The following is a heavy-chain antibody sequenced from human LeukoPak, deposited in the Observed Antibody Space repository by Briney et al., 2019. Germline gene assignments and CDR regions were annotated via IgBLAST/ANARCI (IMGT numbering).Heavy chain of an antibody. D-gene: IGHD3-10*01. J-gene: IGHJ6*04. Sequence: PGESLRLSCAASGFTFSSYGMHWVRQAPGKGLEWVAVIWYDGSNKYYADSVKGRFTISRDNSKNTLYLQMNSLRAEDTAVYYCARNYYGSGSSPLGGMDVWGKGTTVTVSS. V-gene: IGHV3-33*01. CDR3: ARNYYGSGSSPLGGMDV. CDR2: IWYDGSNK. CDR1: GFTFSSYG.